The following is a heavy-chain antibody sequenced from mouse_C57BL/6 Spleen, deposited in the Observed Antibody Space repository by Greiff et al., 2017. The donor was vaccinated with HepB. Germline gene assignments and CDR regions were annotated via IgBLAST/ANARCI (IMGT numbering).Heavy chain of an antibody. V-gene: IGHV1-39*01. CDR3: ARGGDYEDYYAMDY. D-gene: IGHD2-4*01. Sequence: EVQLQQSGPELVKPGASVKISCKASGYSFTDYNMNWVKQSNGKSLEWIGVINPNYGTTSYNQKFKGKATLTVDQSSSKAYMQLNSLTSEDSAVYYCARGGDYEDYYAMDYWGQGTSVTVSS. CDR2: INPNYGTT. J-gene: IGHJ4*01. CDR1: GYSFTDYN.